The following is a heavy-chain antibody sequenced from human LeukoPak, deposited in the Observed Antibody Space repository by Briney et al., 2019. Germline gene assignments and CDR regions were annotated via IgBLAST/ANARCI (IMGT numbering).Heavy chain of an antibody. D-gene: IGHD5-12*01. CDR1: GYTLTELS. Sequence: VASVKVSCKVSGYTLTELSMHWVRQAPGKGLEWMGGFDPEDGETIYAQKFQGRVTMTEDTSTDTAYMELSSLRSGDTAVYYCATERAHSGYDYYYYYGMDVWGQGTTVTVSS. V-gene: IGHV1-24*01. CDR3: ATERAHSGYDYYYYYGMDV. CDR2: FDPEDGET. J-gene: IGHJ6*02.